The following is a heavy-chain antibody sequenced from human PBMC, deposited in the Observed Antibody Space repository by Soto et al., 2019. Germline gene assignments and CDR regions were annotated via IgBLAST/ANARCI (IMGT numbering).Heavy chain of an antibody. V-gene: IGHV3-21*01. Sequence: PGGSLRLSCAASGFTFSSYSMNWVRQAPGKGLEWVSSISSSSSYIYYADSVKGRFTISRDNAKISLYLHMNSLRAEDTAVYYCARGDRVAAADWLSDYWGQGTLVTVSS. D-gene: IGHD6-13*01. CDR2: ISSSSSYI. CDR3: ARGDRVAAADWLSDY. CDR1: GFTFSSYS. J-gene: IGHJ4*02.